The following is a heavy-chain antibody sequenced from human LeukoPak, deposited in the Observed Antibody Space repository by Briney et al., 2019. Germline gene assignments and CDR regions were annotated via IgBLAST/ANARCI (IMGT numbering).Heavy chain of an antibody. CDR2: IYYSGGT. J-gene: IGHJ3*02. CDR3: ATIRPGGFNAFDI. D-gene: IGHD1-1*01. CDR1: GGSISSRNYC. V-gene: IGHV4-39*07. Sequence: SETLSLTCTVSGGSISSRNYCWGWIRQPPGKGLEWIGNIYYSGGTYYNPSLKSRVTMSVDTSKNQFSLKLSSVTAADTAVYYCATIRPGGFNAFDIWGQGTMVTVSS.